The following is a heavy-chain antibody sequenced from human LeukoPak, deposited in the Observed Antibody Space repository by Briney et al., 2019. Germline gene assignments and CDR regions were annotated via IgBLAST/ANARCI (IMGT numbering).Heavy chain of an antibody. CDR2: INHSGST. V-gene: IGHV4-34*01. CDR1: GGSFSGYY. Sequence: SETLSLTCAVYGGSFSGYYWSWIRQPPGKGLEWIGEINHSGSTNYNPSLKSRVTISVDTSKNQFSLKLSSVTAADTAVYYCARGSRSGYVYYYYYYGMDVWGKGTTVTVSS. CDR3: ARGSRSGYVYYYYYYGMDV. J-gene: IGHJ6*04. D-gene: IGHD5-12*01.